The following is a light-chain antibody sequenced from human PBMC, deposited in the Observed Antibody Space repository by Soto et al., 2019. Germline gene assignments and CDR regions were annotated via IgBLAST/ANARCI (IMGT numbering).Light chain of an antibody. CDR1: SSNIGSHT. Sequence: QSALTQPPSASGTPGQRVTISCSGSSSNIGSHTVNWYQHLPGTAPRLLIYNNNQRPSGVPDRFSGSKSGTSASLAISGLQSVYDAYYYCAEWDDILNGFYVFATGTKVTVL. J-gene: IGLJ1*01. CDR2: NNN. V-gene: IGLV1-44*01. CDR3: AEWDDILNGFYV.